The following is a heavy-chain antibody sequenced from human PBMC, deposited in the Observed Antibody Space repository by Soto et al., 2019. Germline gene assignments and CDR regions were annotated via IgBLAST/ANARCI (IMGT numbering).Heavy chain of an antibody. Sequence: QVQLQESGPGLVKPSETLWLTCSVSGESVRPKYWSWIRQPPGKGLEWIGYIDYVGSAHSSPSLGSRAIISSDTSKNEVSLKLSSVTAADTAVYYCARAWAAAGKGWFDPWGQGTLVTVSS. V-gene: IGHV4-59*02. J-gene: IGHJ5*02. CDR2: IDYVGSA. CDR1: GESVRPKY. CDR3: ARAWAAAGKGWFDP. D-gene: IGHD6-13*01.